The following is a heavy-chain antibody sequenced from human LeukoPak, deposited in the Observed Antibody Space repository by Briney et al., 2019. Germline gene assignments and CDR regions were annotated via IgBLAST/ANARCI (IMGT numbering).Heavy chain of an antibody. CDR2: INWSGGST. V-gene: IGHV3-20*01. CDR1: GFTFENYG. CDR3: ARDVGYEYFWFDP. D-gene: IGHD5-12*01. Sequence: GGSLRLSCAASGFTFENYGMSWVRQVPGKGREGVSGINWSGGSTDYADSVKGRFTISRDNAKNSVYLQMNNLRAEDTALYHCARDVGYEYFWFDPWGQGTLVTVSS. J-gene: IGHJ5*02.